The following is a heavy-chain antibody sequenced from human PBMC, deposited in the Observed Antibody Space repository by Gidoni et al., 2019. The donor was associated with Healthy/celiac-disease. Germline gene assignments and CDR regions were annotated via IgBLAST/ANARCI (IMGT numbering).Heavy chain of an antibody. CDR1: GFTFSSYW. J-gene: IGHJ4*02. CDR3: ARAQPGYSYGSCFDY. V-gene: IGHV3-74*01. CDR2: INSDGSST. Sequence: EVQLVESGGGLVQRGGPLRRSCAASGFTFSSYWMHWVRQAPGKGLVWVSRINSDGSSTIYADSLKGRFTISRDNAKNTLYLQMDSLRAEDTAVYYCARAQPGYSYGSCFDYWGQGTLVTVSS. D-gene: IGHD5-18*01.